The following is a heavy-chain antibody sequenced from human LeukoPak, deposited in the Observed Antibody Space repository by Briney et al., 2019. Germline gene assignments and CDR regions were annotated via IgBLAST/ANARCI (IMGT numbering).Heavy chain of an antibody. CDR3: ARDRRITMVRGDDWFDP. CDR1: GGSFSGYY. CDR2: INHSGST. V-gene: IGHV4-34*01. Sequence: SETLSLTCAVYGGSFSGYYWSWIRQPPGKGLEWIGEINHSGSTYYNPSLKSRVTISVDTSKNQFSLKLSSVTAADTAVYYCARDRRITMVRGDDWFDPWGQGTLVTVSS. D-gene: IGHD3-10*01. J-gene: IGHJ5*02.